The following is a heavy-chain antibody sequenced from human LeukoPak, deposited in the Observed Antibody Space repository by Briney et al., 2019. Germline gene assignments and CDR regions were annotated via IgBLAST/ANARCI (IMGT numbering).Heavy chain of an antibody. V-gene: IGHV3-21*01. Sequence: GGSLRLSCAASGFTFSTYNMNWVRQAPGKGLEWVSFISGSGSYKFYADSVKGRFTISRDNAKNSLYLQMNSLRAEDTAVYYCARNSEAYWGQGTLVTASS. CDR1: GFTFSTYN. D-gene: IGHD2-21*01. CDR2: ISGSGSYK. CDR3: ARNSEAY. J-gene: IGHJ4*02.